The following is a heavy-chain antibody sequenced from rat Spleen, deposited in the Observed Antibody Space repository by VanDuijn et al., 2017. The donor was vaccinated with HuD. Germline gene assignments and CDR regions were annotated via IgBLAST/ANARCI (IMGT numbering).Heavy chain of an antibody. CDR1: GFTFSSFP. Sequence: EVQLVESGGGLVQPGGSLKLSCAASGFTFSSFPMAWVRQAPKKGLEWVASISSGGGGIYYTDSVKGRFTISRDNAKSTLYLQMDSLRPEDTASYYCTRHHYDGYYHGPVFGVMDAWGRGASVTVSS. V-gene: IGHV5-46*01. CDR3: TRHHYDGYYHGPVFGVMDA. CDR2: ISSGGGGI. J-gene: IGHJ4*01. D-gene: IGHD1-12*03.